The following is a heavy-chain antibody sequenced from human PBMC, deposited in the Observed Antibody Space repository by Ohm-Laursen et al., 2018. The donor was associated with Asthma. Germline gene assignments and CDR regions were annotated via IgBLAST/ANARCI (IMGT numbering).Heavy chain of an antibody. D-gene: IGHD3-9*01. CDR2: IRSKANSYAT. CDR3: TSRILDDYYYYGMDV. V-gene: IGHV3-73*01. J-gene: IGHJ6*02. Sequence: SLRLSCTASGIALSNAWMSWVRQAPGKGLEWVGRIRSKANSYATAYAASVKGRFTISRDDSKNTAYLQMNSLKTEDTAVYYCTSRILDDYYYYGMDVWGQGTTVTVSS. CDR1: GIALSNAW.